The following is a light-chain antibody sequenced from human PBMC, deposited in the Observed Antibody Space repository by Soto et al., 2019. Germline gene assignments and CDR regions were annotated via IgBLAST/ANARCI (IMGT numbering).Light chain of an antibody. CDR1: QSVSSY. CDR3: QQRHMWPIT. J-gene: IGKJ5*01. CDR2: DAS. Sequence: EIVLTQSPGTLSLSPGERATLSCRASQSVSSYLAWYQQKPGQAPRLLIYDASNRATGIPARFSGSGSGTDFTLTISSLEPEDSAVYYCQQRHMWPITFGQGTRLEI. V-gene: IGKV3-11*01.